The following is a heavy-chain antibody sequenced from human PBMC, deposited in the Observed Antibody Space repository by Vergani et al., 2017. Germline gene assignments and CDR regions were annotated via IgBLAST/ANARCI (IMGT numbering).Heavy chain of an antibody. D-gene: IGHD2-15*01. Sequence: QVQLQQWGAGLLKPSETLSLTCAFYGGSFSGYSWSWIGQPPGKGLEWMGEINNSGSTKYNPSLKSGVTISVDTSKNHFSLKLSSVTAADTAVYYCATSPSGGSYTGGFDPWGQGTLVTVSS. CDR1: GGSFSGYS. CDR2: INNSGST. CDR3: ATSPSGGSYTGGFDP. V-gene: IGHV4-34*01. J-gene: IGHJ5*02.